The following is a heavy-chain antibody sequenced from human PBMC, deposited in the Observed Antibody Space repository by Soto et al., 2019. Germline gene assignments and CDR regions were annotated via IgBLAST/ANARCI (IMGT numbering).Heavy chain of an antibody. CDR1: GYSFTSYW. V-gene: IGHV5-10-1*01. J-gene: IGHJ6*02. CDR3: ERGFWSGYLYYYYYGMDV. D-gene: IGHD3-3*01. CDR2: IDPSDSYT. Sequence: GESLKISCKGSGYSFTSYWISWVRQMPGKGLEWMGRIDPSDSYTNYSPSFQGHVTISADKSISTAYLQWSSLKASDTAMYYCERGFWSGYLYYYYYGMDVWGQGTTVTVSS.